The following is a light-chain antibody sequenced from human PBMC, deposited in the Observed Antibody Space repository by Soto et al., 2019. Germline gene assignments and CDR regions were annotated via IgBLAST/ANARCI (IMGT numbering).Light chain of an antibody. Sequence: DIQMTQSPSSLSASVGDRVTISCRASRSLSSYLNWYQQKPGKAPKLLIYAAPSLQSGVPSRFSGSGSGTDFTLTISSLQPEDFATYYCQQSYGTPRTFGQGTKLEIK. J-gene: IGKJ2*01. CDR1: RSLSSY. V-gene: IGKV1-39*01. CDR2: AAP. CDR3: QQSYGTPRT.